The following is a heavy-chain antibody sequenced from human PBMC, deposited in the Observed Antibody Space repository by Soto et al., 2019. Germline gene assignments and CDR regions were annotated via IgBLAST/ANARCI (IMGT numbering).Heavy chain of an antibody. D-gene: IGHD3-3*01. CDR2: IKQDGSEK. CDR3: ARSPTYYDFWSGYSPARWFDP. CDR1: GFTFRSYW. J-gene: IGHJ5*02. V-gene: IGHV3-7*01. Sequence: GGSLRLSCAASGFTFRSYWMSWVRQAPGKGLEWVANIKQDGSEKYYVDSVKGRFTISRDNAKNSLYLQMNSLRAEDTAVYYCARSPTYYDFWSGYSPARWFDPWGQGTLVTVSS.